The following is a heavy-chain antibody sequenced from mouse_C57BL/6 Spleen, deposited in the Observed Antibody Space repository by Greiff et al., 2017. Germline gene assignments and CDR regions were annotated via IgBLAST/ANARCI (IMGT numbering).Heavy chain of an antibody. CDR1: GFTFSDYG. Sequence: EVQLQESGGGLVKPGGSLKLSCAASGFTFSDYGMHWVRQAPEKGLEWVAYISSGSSTIYYADTVKGRFTISRDNAKNTLFLQMTSLRSEDTAMYYCARGGSSWYFDVWGTGTTVTVSS. CDR2: ISSGSSTI. J-gene: IGHJ1*03. V-gene: IGHV5-17*01. CDR3: ARGGSSWYFDV. D-gene: IGHD1-1*01.